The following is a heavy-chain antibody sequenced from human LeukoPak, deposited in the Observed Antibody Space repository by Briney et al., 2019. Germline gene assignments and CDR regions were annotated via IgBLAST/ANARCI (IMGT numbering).Heavy chain of an antibody. CDR2: IIPILGIA. J-gene: IGHJ4*02. CDR1: GGTFSSYA. Sequence: SVKVSCKASGGTFSSYAISWVRQAPGQGLEWMGRIIPILGIANYAQKFQGRVTITADKSTSTAYMELSSLRSEDTAVYYCARDSHGDSSRGYWGQGTLVTVSS. V-gene: IGHV1-69*04. CDR3: ARDSHGDSSRGY. D-gene: IGHD4-17*01.